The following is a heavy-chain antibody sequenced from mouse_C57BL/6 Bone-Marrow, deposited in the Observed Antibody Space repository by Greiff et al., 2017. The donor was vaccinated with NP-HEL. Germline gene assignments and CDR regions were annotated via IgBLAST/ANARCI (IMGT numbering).Heavy chain of an antibody. D-gene: IGHD2-2*01. J-gene: IGHJ2*01. V-gene: IGHV5-16*01. CDR3: ARVGYDVFDY. CDR1: GFTFSDYY. CDR2: INYDGSST. Sequence: EVQLVESEGGLVQPGSSMKLSCTASGFTFSDYYMAWVRQVPEKGLEWVANINYDGSSTYYLDSLKSRFIISRDNAKNILYLQMSSLKSEDTATYYCARVGYDVFDYWGQGTTLTVSS.